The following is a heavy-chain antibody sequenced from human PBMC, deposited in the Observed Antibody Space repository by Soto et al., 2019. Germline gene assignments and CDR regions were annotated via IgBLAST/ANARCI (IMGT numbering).Heavy chain of an antibody. D-gene: IGHD2-15*01. V-gene: IGHV4-34*01. Sequence: QVQLQQWGAGLLKPSETLSLTCAVYGGSFSGYYWSWIRQPPGKGLEWIGEINHSGSTNYNQSLKSRVTISVDTSKNQFSLKLSSVTAADTAVYYCARAPRLGYCSGGSCYSGALDYWGQGTLVTVSS. J-gene: IGHJ4*02. CDR1: GGSFSGYY. CDR3: ARAPRLGYCSGGSCYSGALDY. CDR2: INHSGST.